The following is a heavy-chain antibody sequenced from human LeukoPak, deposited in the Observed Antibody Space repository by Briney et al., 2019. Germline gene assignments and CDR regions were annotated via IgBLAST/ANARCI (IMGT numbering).Heavy chain of an antibody. D-gene: IGHD3-10*01. J-gene: IGHJ5*02. V-gene: IGHV1-18*01. CDR1: GYTFTSYG. CDR3: VRDGEGVAISVNYWFDP. Sequence: GASVEVSCKASGYTFTSYGISWVRQAPGQGLEWMGWISAYNGNTNYAQKLQGRVTMTRDTSISTAYMELRGLRSEDTAVYYCVRDGEGVAISVNYWFDPWGQGTLVTVSS. CDR2: ISAYNGNT.